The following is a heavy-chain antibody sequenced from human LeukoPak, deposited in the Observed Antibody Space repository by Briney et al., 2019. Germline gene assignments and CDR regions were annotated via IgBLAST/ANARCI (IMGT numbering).Heavy chain of an antibody. V-gene: IGHV4-61*02. J-gene: IGHJ6*03. CDR2: IYTSGST. CDR3: ARDNMVRGVIRVRHYYMDV. Sequence: SETLSLTCTVSGVSIASGTYYWTWIRQPAGNGLEWIGRIYTSGSTNYNPSLKSRVTISVDTSKNQFSLKLSSVTAADTAVYYCARDNMVRGVIRVRHYYMDVWGKGTTVTISS. D-gene: IGHD3-10*01. CDR1: GVSIASGTYY.